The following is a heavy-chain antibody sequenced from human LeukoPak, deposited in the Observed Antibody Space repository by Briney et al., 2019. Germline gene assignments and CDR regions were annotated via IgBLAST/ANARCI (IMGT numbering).Heavy chain of an antibody. CDR1: GYSFTSYW. J-gene: IGHJ6*02. CDR3: ARHAGSTSREPYYYGMDV. Sequence: GESLKISCKGSGYSFTSYWIGWVRQMPGKGLEWMGIIYPGDSDTGYSPSFQGQVTISADKSISTAYLQWSSLKASDTAMYYCARHAGSTSREPYYYGMDVWGQGTTVTVSS. V-gene: IGHV5-51*01. CDR2: IYPGDSDT. D-gene: IGHD2-2*01.